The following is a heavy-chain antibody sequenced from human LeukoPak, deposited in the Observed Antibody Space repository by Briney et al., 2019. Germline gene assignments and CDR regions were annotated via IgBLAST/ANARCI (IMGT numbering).Heavy chain of an antibody. Sequence: PSETLSLTCTVSGGSISSSSYYWGWIRQPPGKGLEWIGSIYYSGSTYYNPSLKSRVTISVDTSKNQFSLKLSSVTAADTAVYYCARDREAGAVYNWFDPWGQGTLVTVSS. V-gene: IGHV4-39*02. CDR1: GGSISSSSYY. CDR2: IYYSGST. D-gene: IGHD1-26*01. CDR3: ARDREAGAVYNWFDP. J-gene: IGHJ5*02.